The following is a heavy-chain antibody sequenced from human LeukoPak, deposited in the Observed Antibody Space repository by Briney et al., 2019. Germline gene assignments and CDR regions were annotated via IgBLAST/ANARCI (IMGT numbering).Heavy chain of an antibody. V-gene: IGHV3-23*01. CDR2: ISGSGGST. CDR1: GFTFSSYA. Sequence: GGSLGLSCAASGFTFSSYAMSWVRQAPGKGLEWVSAISGSGGSTYYADSVKGRFTISRDNYKDTLYLQMNSLTAEDTAVYYCAKVKVVGYSTFDLWGQGTLVTVSP. D-gene: IGHD3-22*01. CDR3: AKVKVVGYSTFDL. J-gene: IGHJ4*02.